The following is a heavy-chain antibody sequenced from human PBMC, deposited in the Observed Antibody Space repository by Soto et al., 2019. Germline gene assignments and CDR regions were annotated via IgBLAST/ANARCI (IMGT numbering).Heavy chain of an antibody. D-gene: IGHD3-16*02. V-gene: IGHV4-34*01. CDR1: GGSFSGYY. Sequence: SETLSLTCAVYGGSFSGYYWSWIRQPPGKGLEWIGEINHSGSTNYNPSLKSRVTISVDTSKNQFSLKLSSVTAADTAVYYCARRNYDYIWGSYRQPYYFDYWGQGTLVTVSS. CDR3: ARRNYDYIWGSYRQPYYFDY. CDR2: INHSGST. J-gene: IGHJ4*02.